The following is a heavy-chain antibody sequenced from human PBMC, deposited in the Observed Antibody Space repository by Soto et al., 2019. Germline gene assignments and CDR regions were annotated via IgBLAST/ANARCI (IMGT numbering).Heavy chain of an antibody. CDR1: GGSFSTLG. D-gene: IGHD6-19*01. CDR3: ATAHNSGWYFFDY. J-gene: IGHJ4*02. V-gene: IGHV1-69*06. CDR2: IIPLFGKA. Sequence: SLKVSRKTSGGSFSTLGINWVRQAPGQGLEWMGGIIPLFGKARYAETSQGRVTITADTSTGTAYMEVSSLRSDDTAVFYCATAHNSGWYFFDYWGPGTLVTVSS.